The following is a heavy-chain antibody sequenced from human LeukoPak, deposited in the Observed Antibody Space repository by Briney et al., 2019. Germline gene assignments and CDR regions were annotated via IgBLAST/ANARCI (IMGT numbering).Heavy chain of an antibody. CDR3: ARPSGYSSGWYSTDY. D-gene: IGHD6-19*01. CDR1: GYIFTSYW. Sequence: GESLKISCKGSGYIFTSYWIGWVRQMPRKGLEWMGIIYPGDSDTRYSPSFQGQVIISADKSISTAYLQWSSLKASDTAMYYCARPSGYSSGWYSTDYWGQGTLVTVSS. J-gene: IGHJ4*02. CDR2: IYPGDSDT. V-gene: IGHV5-51*01.